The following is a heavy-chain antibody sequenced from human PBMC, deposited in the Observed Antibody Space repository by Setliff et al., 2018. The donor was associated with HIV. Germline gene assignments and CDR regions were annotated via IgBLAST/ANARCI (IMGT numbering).Heavy chain of an antibody. D-gene: IGHD3-22*01. CDR2: IWYDGSNK. CDR3: ARETRVTMIVVVSPPDY. J-gene: IGHJ4*02. V-gene: IGHV3-33*08. CDR1: GFTFNYHG. Sequence: GGSLRLSCAASGFTFNYHGMHWVRQAPGKGLEWVAVIWYDGSNKYYADSVKGRFTISRDNSKNTLYLQMNSLRAEDTAVYYCARETRVTMIVVVSPPDYWGQGTLVTVSS.